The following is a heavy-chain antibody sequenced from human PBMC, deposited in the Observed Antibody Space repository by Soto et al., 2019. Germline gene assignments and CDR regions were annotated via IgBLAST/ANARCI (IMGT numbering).Heavy chain of an antibody. CDR2: ISAYNGNT. D-gene: IGHD6-25*01. V-gene: IGHV1-18*01. CDR1: GYTFTSYG. Sequence: QVQLVQSGAEVKKPGASVKVSCKASGYTFTSYGISWVRQAPGQGLEWMGWISAYNGNTNYAQKLQGRVTMTTDTSTNPAYMEQSSLNCDDTAVNYCAGGGLAAAGYYCYGIDVWGQGTTVTVSS. CDR3: AGGGLAAAGYYCYGIDV. J-gene: IGHJ6*02.